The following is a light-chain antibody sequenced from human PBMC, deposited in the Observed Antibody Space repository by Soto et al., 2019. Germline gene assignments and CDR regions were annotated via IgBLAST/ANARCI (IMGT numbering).Light chain of an antibody. J-gene: IGLJ1*01. CDR1: SSDVGRYNY. CDR2: DVS. CDR3: SPYATSSTYV. Sequence: QSVLTQPASVSGSPGQSITISCTGTSSDVGRYNYVSWYQQHPGKAPKLMIYDVSNRPSGVSNRFSGSKSGNTASLTISGRQAEDEADYYCSPYATSSTYVFGTGTKVTVL. V-gene: IGLV2-14*01.